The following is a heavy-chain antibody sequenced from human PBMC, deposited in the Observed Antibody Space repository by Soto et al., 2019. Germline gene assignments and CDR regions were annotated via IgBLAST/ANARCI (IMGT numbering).Heavy chain of an antibody. D-gene: IGHD1-26*01. Sequence: GGSLRLSCAASGFTFSSYSMNWVRQAPGKGLEWVSSISSSSSYIYYAASVKGRFTISRDNAKNSLYLQMNSLRAEDTAVYYCARGAIREGFDYWGQGTLVTVSS. CDR2: ISSSSSYI. CDR1: GFTFSSYS. V-gene: IGHV3-21*01. J-gene: IGHJ4*02. CDR3: ARGAIREGFDY.